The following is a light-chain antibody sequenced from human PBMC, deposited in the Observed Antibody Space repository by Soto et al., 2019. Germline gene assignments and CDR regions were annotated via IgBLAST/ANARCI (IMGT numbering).Light chain of an antibody. Sequence: QSALTQPPSASGSPGQSVTISCTGTSSDVGAYDYVSWYQQHPGKAPKLMIYEVSNRPSGVSSRFSGSKSGNTASLTISGLQAEDEADYFCGSYTGSIYVFGNGTKLTVL. CDR3: GSYTGSIYV. V-gene: IGLV2-14*01. CDR2: EVS. J-gene: IGLJ1*01. CDR1: SSDVGAYDY.